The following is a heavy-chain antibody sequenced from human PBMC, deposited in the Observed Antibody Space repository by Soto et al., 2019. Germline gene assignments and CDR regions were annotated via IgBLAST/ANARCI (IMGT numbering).Heavy chain of an antibody. CDR3: ARGTRALITSFFAY. V-gene: IGHV4-59*01. CDR1: GDAISNYY. Sequence: SETLSLTCSVSGDAISNYYWSWIRQTPGKGLEWIECVHDSGSTDYNPSLKGRVTMSLHTSKSQFSLNLSSVTAADSATYYCARGTRALITSFFAYWGQGIPVTVSS. D-gene: IGHD1-20*01. J-gene: IGHJ4*02. CDR2: VHDSGST.